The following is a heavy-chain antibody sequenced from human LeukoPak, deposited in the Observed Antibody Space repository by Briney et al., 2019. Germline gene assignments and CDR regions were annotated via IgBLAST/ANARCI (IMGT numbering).Heavy chain of an antibody. CDR2: ISNSGSTM. CDR1: GFTFSSYS. V-gene: IGHV3-48*04. J-gene: IGHJ4*02. Sequence: GGSLRLSCAASGFTFSSYSMNWVRQAPGKGLEWVSYISNSGSTMYYADSVKGRFTISRDNAKNSLYLQMNSLRAEDTAVYYCARDWRHRDYGSGSLDYWGQGALVTVSS. D-gene: IGHD3-10*01. CDR3: ARDWRHRDYGSGSLDY.